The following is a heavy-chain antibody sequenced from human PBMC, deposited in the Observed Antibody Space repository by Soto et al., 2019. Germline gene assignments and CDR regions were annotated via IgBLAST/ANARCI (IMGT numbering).Heavy chain of an antibody. J-gene: IGHJ4*02. CDR1: GYSFAVYW. D-gene: IGHD3-22*01. V-gene: IGHV5-10-1*01. Sequence: GEPMKISCNGAGYSFAVYWSTWVRQKPGKGLEWMGRIDPSDSQTYYSPSFRGHVTISATKSITTVFLQWSSLRASDTAMYYCARQIYDSDTGPNSQYYFDSWGQGTPVTVSS. CDR3: ARQIYDSDTGPNSQYYFDS. CDR2: IDPSDSQT.